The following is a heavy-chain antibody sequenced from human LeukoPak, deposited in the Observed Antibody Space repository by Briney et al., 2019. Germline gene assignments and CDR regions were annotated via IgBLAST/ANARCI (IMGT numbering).Heavy chain of an antibody. V-gene: IGHV4-59*01. CDR2: IYYSGST. CDR1: GGSISSSF. Sequence: SETLSLTCTVSGGSISSSFWSWIRQPPGKGLEWIGYIYYSGSTNYNPSLKSRVTISVETSKNQFSLKLSSVTAADTAVYYCARDYLGSYYYMDVWGEGTTVTVSS. D-gene: IGHD3-16*01. J-gene: IGHJ6*03. CDR3: ARDYLGSYYYMDV.